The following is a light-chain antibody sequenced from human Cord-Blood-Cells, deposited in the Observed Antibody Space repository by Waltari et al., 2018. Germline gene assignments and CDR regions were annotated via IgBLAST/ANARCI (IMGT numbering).Light chain of an antibody. CDR1: SSDVGSYNL. CDR2: EVS. CDR3: CSYAGSSTYV. J-gene: IGLJ1*01. Sequence: QSALTQPASVSGSPGPSLTISCTGTSSDVGSYNLLSWYQQHPGKAPKLMIYEVSKRPSGVSNRFSGSKSGNTASLTISGLQAEDEADYYCCSYAGSSTYVFGTGTKVTVL. V-gene: IGLV2-23*02.